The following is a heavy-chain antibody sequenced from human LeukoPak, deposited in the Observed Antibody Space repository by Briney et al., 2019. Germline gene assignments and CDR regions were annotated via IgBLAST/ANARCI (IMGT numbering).Heavy chain of an antibody. CDR1: GLTFSSYA. Sequence: QPGGSLRLSCAASGLTFSSYAMSWVRQAPGKGLEWVSAISGSGGSTYYADSVKGRFTISRDNSKNTLYLQMNSLRAEDTAVYYCAKWGYIVVVPAAIRDDYWGQGTLVTVSS. D-gene: IGHD2-2*01. CDR3: AKWGYIVVVPAAIRDDY. J-gene: IGHJ4*02. CDR2: ISGSGGST. V-gene: IGHV3-23*01.